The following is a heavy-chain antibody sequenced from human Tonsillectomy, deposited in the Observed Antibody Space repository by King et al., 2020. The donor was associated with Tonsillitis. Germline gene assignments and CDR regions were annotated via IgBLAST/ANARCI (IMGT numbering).Heavy chain of an antibody. J-gene: IGHJ4*02. CDR1: GFTFSSYS. CDR2: ISYSSSYI. D-gene: IGHD3-22*01. CDR3: ARGYYDNSGYYFSPFDY. V-gene: IGHV3-21*01. Sequence: VQLVESGGGLVKPGGSLRLSCAASGFTFSSYSLNWVRQAPGKGLEWVSFISYSSSYISYADSVMGRFTISRDNAKNSLYLQMNSLRAEDTAVYYCARGYYDNSGYYFSPFDYWGQGTLVTVSS.